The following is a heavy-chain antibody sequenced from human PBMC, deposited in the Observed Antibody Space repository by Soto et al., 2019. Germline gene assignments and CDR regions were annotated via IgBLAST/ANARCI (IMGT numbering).Heavy chain of an antibody. J-gene: IGHJ2*01. CDR3: AKESAEVRDWSFDL. CDR1: GFTFSSYG. V-gene: IGHV3-30*18. CDR2: ISYDGSNK. Sequence: QVQLVESGGGVVQPGRSLRLSCAASGFTFSSYGMHWVRQAPGKGLEWVAVISYDGSNKYYADSVKGRFTISRDNSKNTRYLQMNSLRAEDTAVYYCAKESAEVRDWSFDLWGRGTLVTVSS.